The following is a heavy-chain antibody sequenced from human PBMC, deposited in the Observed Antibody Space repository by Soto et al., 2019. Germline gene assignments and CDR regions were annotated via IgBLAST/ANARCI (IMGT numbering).Heavy chain of an antibody. V-gene: IGHV3-74*01. CDR2: INSDGSST. D-gene: IGHD3-3*01. J-gene: IGHJ4*02. CDR1: GFTFSSYW. Sequence: GGSLRLSCAASGFTFSSYWMHWVRQAPGKGLVWVSRINSDGSSTSYADSVKGRFTISRDNAKNTLYLQMNSLRAEDTAVYYCARNYDFLSGPPHYWGQGTLVTVSS. CDR3: ARNYDFLSGPPHY.